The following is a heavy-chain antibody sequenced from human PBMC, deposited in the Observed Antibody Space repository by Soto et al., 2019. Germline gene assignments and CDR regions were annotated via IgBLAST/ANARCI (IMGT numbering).Heavy chain of an antibody. CDR3: AKIKEGLLDFPHSYFYYGMYV. V-gene: IGHV4-34*01. CDR1: GGSFSGYY. Sequence: SQTLSLTCAVYGGSFSGYYWSWIRQPPGKGLEWIGEITPSGSTYYYPSLKSRVTISVGTSKNQFSLKLSAVTAADSSVFDCAKIKEGLLDFPHSYFYYGMYVGCEGTTSTVSA. CDR2: ITPSGST. D-gene: IGHD3-3*01. J-gene: IGHJ6*04.